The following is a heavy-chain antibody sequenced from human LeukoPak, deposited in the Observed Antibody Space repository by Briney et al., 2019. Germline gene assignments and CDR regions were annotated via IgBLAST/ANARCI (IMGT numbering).Heavy chain of an antibody. CDR3: AKDPSDIAVAVNYFDY. Sequence: GGSLRLSCAASGFTFSSYSINWVRQAPGKGLEWVSSISSRSTYIYHADSVKGRFTISRDNAKNSLFLQMNSLRAEDTAVYFCAKDPSDIAVAVNYFDYWGQGTLVTVSS. J-gene: IGHJ4*02. CDR2: ISSRSTYI. CDR1: GFTFSSYS. D-gene: IGHD6-19*01. V-gene: IGHV3-21*01.